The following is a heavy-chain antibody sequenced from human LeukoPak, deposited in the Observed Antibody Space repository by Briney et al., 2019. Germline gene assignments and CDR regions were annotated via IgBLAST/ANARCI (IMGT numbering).Heavy chain of an antibody. V-gene: IGHV3-23*01. D-gene: IGHD6-13*01. CDR1: GFTFSGYA. J-gene: IGHJ4*02. CDR2: ITITGNSP. Sequence: GGSLRLSCAASGFTFSGYAMAWVRQAPGKGLEWVSSITITGNSPSYADSVKGRFTVSRDNSKNTLYLQMNSLRAEDTAVYFCAKSSSSWSYYFNYWGQGTLVTVSS. CDR3: AKSSSSWSYYFNY.